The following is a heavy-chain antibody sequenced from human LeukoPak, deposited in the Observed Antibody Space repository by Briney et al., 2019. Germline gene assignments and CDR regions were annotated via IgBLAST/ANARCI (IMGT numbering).Heavy chain of an antibody. CDR3: TRENPSGYYNRPIDY. D-gene: IGHD3-22*01. V-gene: IGHV4-59*01. CDR2: IYYSGSI. CDR1: GASISSYY. Sequence: SETLSLTCTVSGASISSYYWSWIRQPPGKGLEWIGDIYYSGSIKYNPSLKSRVTMSVDTSKNQFSLKLSSVTAADTAIYYCTRENPSGYYNRPIDYWGQGTLVTVSS. J-gene: IGHJ4*02.